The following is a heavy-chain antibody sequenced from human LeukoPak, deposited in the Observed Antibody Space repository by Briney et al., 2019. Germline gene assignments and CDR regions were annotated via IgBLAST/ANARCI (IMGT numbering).Heavy chain of an antibody. J-gene: IGHJ4*02. Sequence: GGSLRLSCAASGFTFSSYWMNWVRQAPGKGLVWVSRIASDGSSTTYADSVKGRFSISRDNAKNTLYLQMNSLRAEDTALYYCAKDIGRYGDYGYFDYWGQGTLVTVSS. CDR1: GFTFSSYW. D-gene: IGHD4-17*01. CDR3: AKDIGRYGDYGYFDY. CDR2: IASDGSST. V-gene: IGHV3-74*01.